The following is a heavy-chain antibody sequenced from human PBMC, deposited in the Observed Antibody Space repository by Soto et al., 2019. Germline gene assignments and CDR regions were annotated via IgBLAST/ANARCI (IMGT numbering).Heavy chain of an antibody. CDR1: GYTFTSYY. CDR2: INPSGGST. J-gene: IGHJ6*02. CDR3: ARAGYSSSWYPTNGMDV. D-gene: IGHD6-13*01. Sequence: GASVKVSCTASGYTFTSYYMHWVRQAPGQGLEWMGIINPSGGSTSYAQKFQGRVTMTRDTSTSTVYMELSSLRSEDTAVYYCARAGYSSSWYPTNGMDVRGQGTTVTVSS. V-gene: IGHV1-46*01.